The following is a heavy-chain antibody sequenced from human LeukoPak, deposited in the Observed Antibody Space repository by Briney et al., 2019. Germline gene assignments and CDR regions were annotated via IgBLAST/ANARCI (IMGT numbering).Heavy chain of an antibody. D-gene: IGHD5-24*01. Sequence: SETLSLTCTVSGGSVSSGSYYWSWIRQPPGKGLEWIGYIYYSGSTNYNPSLKSRVTISVDTSKNQFSLKLSSVTAEDTAVYYCARGKEMATILYYYGMDVWGQGTTVTVSS. CDR1: GGSVSSGSYY. V-gene: IGHV4-61*01. CDR3: ARGKEMATILYYYGMDV. J-gene: IGHJ6*02. CDR2: IYYSGST.